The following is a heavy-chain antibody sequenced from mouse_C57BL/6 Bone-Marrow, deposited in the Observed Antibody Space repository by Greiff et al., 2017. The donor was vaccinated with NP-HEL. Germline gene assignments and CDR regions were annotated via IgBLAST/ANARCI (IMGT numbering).Heavy chain of an antibody. J-gene: IGHJ3*01. CDR3: ARSWSFAY. CDR1: GYAFSSSW. CDR2: IYPGDGDT. V-gene: IGHV1-82*01. Sequence: QVQLQQSGPELVKPGASVKISYKASGYAFSSSWMNWVKQRPGKGLEWIGRIYPGDGDTNYNGKFKGKATLTADKSSSTAYMQLSSLTSEDSAVYFCARSWSFAYWGQGTLVTVSA.